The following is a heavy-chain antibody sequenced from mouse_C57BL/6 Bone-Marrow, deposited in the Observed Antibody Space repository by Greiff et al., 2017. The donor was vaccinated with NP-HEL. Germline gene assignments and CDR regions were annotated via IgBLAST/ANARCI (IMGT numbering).Heavy chain of an antibody. CDR2: IYPRSGNT. Sequence: QVQLQQSGAELARPGASVKLSCKASGYTFTSYGISWVKQRTGQGLEWIGEIYPRSGNTYYNEKFKGKATLTADKSSSTAYMELRSLTSEDSAVYFCARPGYVSRGWYFDVWGTGTTVTVSS. D-gene: IGHD1-1*01. J-gene: IGHJ1*03. V-gene: IGHV1-81*01. CDR3: ARPGYVSRGWYFDV. CDR1: GYTFTSYG.